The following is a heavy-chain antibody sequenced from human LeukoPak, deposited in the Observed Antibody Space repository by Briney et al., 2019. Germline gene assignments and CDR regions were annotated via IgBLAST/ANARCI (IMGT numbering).Heavy chain of an antibody. V-gene: IGHV3-9*01. CDR2: ISWNSGSI. Sequence: GRSLRLSCAASGFTFDDYAMHWVRQAPGKGLEWVSGISWNSGSIGYADSVKGRFTISRDNAKNSLYLQMNSLRAEDTALYYCARGAAGQRGFDYWGQGTLVTVSS. J-gene: IGHJ4*02. D-gene: IGHD4/OR15-4a*01. CDR3: ARGAAGQRGFDY. CDR1: GFTFDDYA.